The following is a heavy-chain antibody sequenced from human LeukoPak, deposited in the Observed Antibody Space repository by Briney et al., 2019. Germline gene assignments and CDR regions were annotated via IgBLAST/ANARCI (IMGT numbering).Heavy chain of an antibody. CDR3: ARTSYDYVWGSYRLFDY. J-gene: IGHJ4*02. Sequence: SVKVSCKASGGTFSSYAISWVRQAPGQGLEWMGGIIPTFGTANYAQKFQGRVTITADESTSTAYMELSSLRSEDTAVYYCARTSYDYVWGSYRLFDYWGQGTLVTVSS. D-gene: IGHD3-16*02. V-gene: IGHV1-69*01. CDR2: IIPTFGTA. CDR1: GGTFSSYA.